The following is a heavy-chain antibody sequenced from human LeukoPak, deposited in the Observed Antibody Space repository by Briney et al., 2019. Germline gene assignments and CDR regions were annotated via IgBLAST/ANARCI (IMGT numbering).Heavy chain of an antibody. CDR3: ARDSVLGGNYYFDY. CDR1: GFTFDDYG. D-gene: IGHD4-23*01. CDR2: INWNGGST. J-gene: IGHJ4*02. V-gene: IGHV3-20*04. Sequence: GGSLRLSCAASGFTFDDYGMSWVRQAPGKGLEWVSGINWNGGSTGYADSVKGRFTISRDNAKNSLYLQMNSLGAEDTALYYCARDSVLGGNYYFDYWGQGTLVTVSS.